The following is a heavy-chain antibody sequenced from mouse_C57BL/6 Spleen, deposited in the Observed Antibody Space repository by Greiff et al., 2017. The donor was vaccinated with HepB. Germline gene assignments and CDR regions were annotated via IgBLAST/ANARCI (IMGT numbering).Heavy chain of an antibody. D-gene: IGHD2-4*01. Sequence: QVQLQQPGAELVKPGASVKLSCKASGYTFTSYWMQWVKQRPGQGLEWIGEIDPSDSYTNYNQKFKGKATLTVDTSSSTAYMQLSSLTSEDSAVYYCATNYDVFAYWGQGTLVTVSA. CDR3: ATNYDVFAY. J-gene: IGHJ3*01. CDR1: GYTFTSYW. CDR2: IDPSDSYT. V-gene: IGHV1-50*01.